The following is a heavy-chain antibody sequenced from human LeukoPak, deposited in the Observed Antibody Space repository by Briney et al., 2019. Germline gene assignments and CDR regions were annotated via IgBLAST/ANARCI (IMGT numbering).Heavy chain of an antibody. J-gene: IGHJ4*02. CDR1: GGSISSGGYS. V-gene: IGHV4-30-2*01. CDR2: IYHSGST. Sequence: SETLSLTCAVSGGSISSGGYSWSWIRQPPGKGLEWIGYIYHSGSTYYNPSLKSRVTISVDTSKNQFSLKLSSVTAADTAVYYCARQDYYFDYWGQGTLVTVSS. CDR3: ARQDYYFDY. D-gene: IGHD2-15*01.